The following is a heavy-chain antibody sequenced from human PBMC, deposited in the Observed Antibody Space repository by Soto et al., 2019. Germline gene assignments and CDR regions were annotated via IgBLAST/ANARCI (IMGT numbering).Heavy chain of an antibody. V-gene: IGHV3-30-3*01. D-gene: IGHD6-13*01. Sequence: GGSLRLSCAASGFTFSSYAMHWVRQAPGKGLEWVAVISYDGSNKYYADSVKGRFTISRDNSKNTLYLQMDSLRAEDTAVYYCARDQETSGQQLVLYYYYGMDVWGQGTTVTVSS. CDR3: ARDQETSGQQLVLYYYYGMDV. CDR1: GFTFSSYA. J-gene: IGHJ6*02. CDR2: ISYDGSNK.